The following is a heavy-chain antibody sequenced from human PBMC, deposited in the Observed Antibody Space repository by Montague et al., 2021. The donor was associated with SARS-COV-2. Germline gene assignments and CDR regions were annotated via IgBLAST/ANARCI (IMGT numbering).Heavy chain of an antibody. D-gene: IGHD1-1*01. Sequence: SETLSLTCTVSGDSMTDSYWSWIRQPPGKGLEYIGYIYFSGSTNYNPSLKSRLTISVDTSKNQFSLKLSSATAADTAVYVCTRLSLGWNTDWGQGTLVTVSS. V-gene: IGHV4-59*08. J-gene: IGHJ1*01. CDR3: TRLSLGWNTD. CDR1: GDSMTDSY. CDR2: IYFSGST.